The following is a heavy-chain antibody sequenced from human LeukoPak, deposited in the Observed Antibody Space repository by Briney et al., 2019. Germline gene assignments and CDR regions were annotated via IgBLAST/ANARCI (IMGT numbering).Heavy chain of an antibody. Sequence: GSSVKVSCKASGGTFSSYAISWVRQAPGQGLEWMGGIIPIFGTANYAQKFQGRVTITADESTSTAYMELSSLRSEDTDVYYCANGNCGGDCYWYFDYWGQGTLVTVSS. V-gene: IGHV1-69*01. CDR2: IIPIFGTA. CDR3: ANGNCGGDCYWYFDY. D-gene: IGHD2-21*02. CDR1: GGTFSSYA. J-gene: IGHJ4*02.